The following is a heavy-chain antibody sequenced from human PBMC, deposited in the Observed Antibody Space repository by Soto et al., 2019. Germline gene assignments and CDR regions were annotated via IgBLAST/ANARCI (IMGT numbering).Heavy chain of an antibody. V-gene: IGHV4-39*01. CDR3: ARGQEGIVATH. Sequence: SETLSLTCTVSGGSISSSSYYWGWIRQPPGKGLEWIGSIYYSGSTYYNPSLKSRVTISVDTSKNQFSLKLSSVTAADTAVYYCARGQEGIVATHWDQGTLVTV. CDR2: IYYSGST. CDR1: GGSISSSSYY. D-gene: IGHD5-12*01. J-gene: IGHJ4*02.